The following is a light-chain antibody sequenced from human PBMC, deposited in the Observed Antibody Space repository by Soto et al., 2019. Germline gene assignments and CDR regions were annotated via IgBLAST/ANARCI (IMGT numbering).Light chain of an antibody. CDR2: DVN. Sequence: QSALTQPRSVSGSPGQSVTISCTGTSSDVGGYNYVSWYQQHPGKAPKVIIYDVNKRPSGVPDRFSGSKSGNTASLTISGLQAEVEADYHCYSYAGSKTLWVFGGGTRLTVL. CDR1: SSDVGGYNY. J-gene: IGLJ3*02. V-gene: IGLV2-11*01. CDR3: YSYAGSKTLWV.